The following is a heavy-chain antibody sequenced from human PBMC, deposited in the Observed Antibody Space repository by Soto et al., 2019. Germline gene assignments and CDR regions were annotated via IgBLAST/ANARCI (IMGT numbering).Heavy chain of an antibody. CDR2: VNPSLGRT. D-gene: IGHD6-6*01. CDR3: ARAPYSSTSFFFDF. V-gene: IGHV1-46*01. Sequence: ASVKVSCKASGYTLTTNHMHWVRRAPGQGLEWMGIVNPSLGRTNYAQKFQGRVAMTWDTSTSTFYMELSSLTSDDTAVYYCARAPYSSTSFFFDFWGQGTLVTVPQ. CDR1: GYTLTTNH. J-gene: IGHJ4*02.